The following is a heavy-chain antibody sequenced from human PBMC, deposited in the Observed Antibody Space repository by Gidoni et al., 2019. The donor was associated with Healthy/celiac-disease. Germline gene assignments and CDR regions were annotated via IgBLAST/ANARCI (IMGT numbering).Heavy chain of an antibody. D-gene: IGHD3-22*01. CDR3: TTLHADSSGYSAYYYGMDV. CDR2: IKSKTDGGTT. V-gene: IGHV3-15*01. J-gene: IGHJ6*02. Sequence: EVQLVESGGGLVKPGGSLRLSFAASGFTFSNAWMSWVRQAPGKGLEWVGRIKSKTDGGTTDYAAPVKGRFTISRDDSKNTLYLQMNSLKTEDTAVYYCTTLHADSSGYSAYYYGMDVWGQGTTVTVSS. CDR1: GFTFSNAW.